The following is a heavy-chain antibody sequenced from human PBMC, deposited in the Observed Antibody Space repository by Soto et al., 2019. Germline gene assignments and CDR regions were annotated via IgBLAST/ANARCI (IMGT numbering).Heavy chain of an antibody. Sequence: QVQVVESGGGVVQPGRSLRLSCAASGFTFSSFGMHWVRQAPGKGLEWVSLIWYDGSKKSYGDSVKGRFIISRDNSRNTVYLQMNSLSADDTAVYYCARDASYYSLWSGYYPSRNGMDVWGQGTTVTVSS. V-gene: IGHV3-33*01. D-gene: IGHD3-3*01. CDR3: ARDASYYSLWSGYYPSRNGMDV. CDR1: GFTFSSFG. J-gene: IGHJ6*02. CDR2: IWYDGSKK.